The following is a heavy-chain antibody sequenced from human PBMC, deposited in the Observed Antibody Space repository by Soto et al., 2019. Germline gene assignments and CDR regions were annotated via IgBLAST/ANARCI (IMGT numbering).Heavy chain of an antibody. CDR3: ARDQALVVVTATDYYGMDV. V-gene: IGHV1-2*02. D-gene: IGHD2-21*02. CDR2: INPNSGGT. Sequence: ASVKVSCKASGYTFTVYYMHCVRQAPVQGREWMGWINPNSGGTNYAQKFQGRVTMTRDTSISTAYMELSRLRSDDTAVYYCARDQALVVVTATDYYGMDVWGQGTTVTVS. CDR1: GYTFTVYY. J-gene: IGHJ6*02.